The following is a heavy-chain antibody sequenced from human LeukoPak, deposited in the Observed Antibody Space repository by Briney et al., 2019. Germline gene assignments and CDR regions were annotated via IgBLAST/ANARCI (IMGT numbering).Heavy chain of an antibody. V-gene: IGHV1-2*02. CDR1: GYTFTGYY. J-gene: IGHJ5*02. Sequence: ASVKVSCKASGYTFTGYYMHWVRQAPGQGLEWMGWINPNSGGTNYAQKFQGRVTMTRDTSISTAYMELSRLRSDDTAVYYCARDGDYYYDSSGWSWFDPWGQGTLVTVSS. D-gene: IGHD3-22*01. CDR3: ARDGDYYYDSSGWSWFDP. CDR2: INPNSGGT.